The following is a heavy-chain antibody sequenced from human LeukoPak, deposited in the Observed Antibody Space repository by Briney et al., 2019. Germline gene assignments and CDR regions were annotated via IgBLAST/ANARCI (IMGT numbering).Heavy chain of an antibody. CDR1: GFTFSNAW. CDR2: ISSSSSTI. CDR3: ARDTPYDY. Sequence: PGGSLRLSCAASGFTFSNAWMSWVRQAPGKGLEWVSYISSSSSTIYYADSVKGRFTISRDNSKNTLYLQMNSLRAEDTAVYYCARDTPYDYWGQGTLVTVSS. J-gene: IGHJ4*02. V-gene: IGHV3-48*01. D-gene: IGHD2-15*01.